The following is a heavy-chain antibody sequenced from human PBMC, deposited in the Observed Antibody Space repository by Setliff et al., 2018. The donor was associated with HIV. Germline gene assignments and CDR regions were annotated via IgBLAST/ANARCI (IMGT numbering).Heavy chain of an antibody. V-gene: IGHV3-7*01. CDR1: GFTFSTYW. J-gene: IGHJ3*02. Sequence: GGSLRLSCAASGFTFSTYWMSWVRQAPGKGLEWVANIKQDGSEKYYVDSVKGRFTISRDNAKNSLYLQMSGLRVDDTAVYFCARDLDYYGPSEAFDIWGQGTMVTVSS. CDR3: ARDLDYYGPSEAFDI. CDR2: IKQDGSEK. D-gene: IGHD3-10*01.